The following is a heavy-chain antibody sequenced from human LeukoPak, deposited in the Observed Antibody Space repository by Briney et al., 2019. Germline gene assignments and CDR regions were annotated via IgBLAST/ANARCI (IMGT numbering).Heavy chain of an antibody. J-gene: IGHJ6*03. CDR2: IYYSGGT. D-gene: IGHD6-13*01. V-gene: IGHV4-59*01. Sequence: SETLSLTCTVSGGSISPYYWNWIRQPPGKGLEWIGYIYYSGGTNYNASLTSRVTISVDTSQNQFSLRLSSVTAADTAVYYCARRAAAVRTYYMDVWGKGTTVTVSS. CDR1: GGSISPYY. CDR3: ARRAAAVRTYYMDV.